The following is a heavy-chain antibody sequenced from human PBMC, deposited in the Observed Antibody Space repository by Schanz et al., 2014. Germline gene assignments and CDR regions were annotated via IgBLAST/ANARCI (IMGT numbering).Heavy chain of an antibody. CDR3: AREMVRAGYYIYY. CDR2: INPSGGST. Sequence: QVQLVQSGAEVKKPGASVKVSCKASGYTFTSNGITWVRQAPGQGLEWMGIINPSGGSTSYAQKFQGRVTMTRDTSTSTVYMELRSLRSEDTAVYYCAREMVRAGYYIYYWGQGTLVTVSS. V-gene: IGHV1-46*03. J-gene: IGHJ4*02. CDR1: GYTFTSNG. D-gene: IGHD3-9*01.